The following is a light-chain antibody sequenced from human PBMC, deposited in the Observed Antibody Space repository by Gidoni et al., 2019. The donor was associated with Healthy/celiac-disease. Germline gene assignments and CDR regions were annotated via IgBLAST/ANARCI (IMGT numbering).Light chain of an antibody. V-gene: IGKV1-5*03. CDR1: QSISSW. Sequence: DIQMTQSPSTLSASVGDRVTITCRASQSISSWLAWYQQKPGKAPKLLIYKASSLESGVPSRFSGSGSGTEFTLTISSLQPDDFATYYCQQYNIRSTFGQGTKLEIK. CDR2: KAS. J-gene: IGKJ2*01. CDR3: QQYNIRST.